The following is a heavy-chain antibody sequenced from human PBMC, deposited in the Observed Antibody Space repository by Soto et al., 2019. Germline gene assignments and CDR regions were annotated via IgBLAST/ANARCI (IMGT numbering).Heavy chain of an antibody. V-gene: IGHV1-69*13. CDR1: GGTFSSYA. CDR2: IIPIFGTA. J-gene: IGHJ4*02. CDR3: ARDPPPPDY. Sequence: ASVKVSCKASGGTFSSYAISWVRQAPGQGLEWMGGIIPIFGTANYAQKFQGRATITADESTSTAYMELRSLRSDDTAVYYCARDPPPPDYWGQGTLVTVSS.